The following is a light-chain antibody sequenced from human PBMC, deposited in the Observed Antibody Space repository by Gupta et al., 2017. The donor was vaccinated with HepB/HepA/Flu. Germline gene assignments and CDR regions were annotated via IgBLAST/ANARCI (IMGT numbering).Light chain of an antibody. CDR1: QSISNW. V-gene: IGKV1-5*03. CDR2: KVS. CDR3: KQFGA. J-gene: IGKJ1*01. Sequence: DIQMTQSPSTLSASVGDRVTITCRASQSISNWLAWDQQKPGKATKLLIYKVSTLESGVPSRFSGSGSGTEFTHPDSSVQADDFGTYDGKQFGAFGQGTKVEIK.